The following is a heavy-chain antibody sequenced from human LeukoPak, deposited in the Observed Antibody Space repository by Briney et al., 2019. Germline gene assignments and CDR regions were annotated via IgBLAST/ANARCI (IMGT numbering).Heavy chain of an antibody. CDR1: GGSISSYY. CDR3: ARGTGGVIAPFDY. Sequence: SETLSRTCTVSGGSISSYYWSWIRQPPGKGLEWIGYIYYSGSTNYNPSLKSRVTISVDTSKNQFSLKLSSVTAADTAVYYCARGTGGVIAPFDYWGQGTLVTVSS. V-gene: IGHV4-59*01. CDR2: IYYSGST. J-gene: IGHJ4*02. D-gene: IGHD3-16*02.